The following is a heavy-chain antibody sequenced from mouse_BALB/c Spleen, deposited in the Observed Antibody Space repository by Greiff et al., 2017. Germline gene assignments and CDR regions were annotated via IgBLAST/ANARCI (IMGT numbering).Heavy chain of an antibody. CDR3: ARLITTANAMDY. J-gene: IGHJ4*01. Sequence: EVQGVESGGDLVKPGGSLKLSCAASGFTFSSYGMSWVRQTPDKRLEWVATISSGGSYTYYPDSVKGRFTISRDNAKNTLYLQMSSLKSEDTAMYYCARLITTANAMDYWGQGTSVTVSS. V-gene: IGHV5-6*01. D-gene: IGHD1-2*01. CDR1: GFTFSSYG. CDR2: ISSGGSYT.